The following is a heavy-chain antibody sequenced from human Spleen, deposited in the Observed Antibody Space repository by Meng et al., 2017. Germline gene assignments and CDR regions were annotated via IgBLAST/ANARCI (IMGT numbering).Heavy chain of an antibody. CDR2: FDPEDGET. Sequence: ASVKVSCKVSGYTLTELSMHWVRQAPGKGLEWMGGFDPEDGETIYAQKFQGTVTMTEDTSTDTAYMELSSLRSEDTAVYYCATDAPYYDSSGVMRGSAFDIWGQGTMVTVSS. D-gene: IGHD3-22*01. V-gene: IGHV1-24*01. CDR3: ATDAPYYDSSGVMRGSAFDI. J-gene: IGHJ3*02. CDR1: GYTLTELS.